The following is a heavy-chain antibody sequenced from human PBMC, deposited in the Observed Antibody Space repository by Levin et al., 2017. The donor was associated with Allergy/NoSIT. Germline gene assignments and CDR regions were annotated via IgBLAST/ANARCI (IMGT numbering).Heavy chain of an antibody. J-gene: IGHJ4*02. V-gene: IGHV3-49*03. D-gene: IGHD5-24*01. CDR2: IRSAVYGATS. CDR1: GFTFGRYA. Sequence: GGSLRLSCRASGFTFGRYAMTWFRQAPGKGLEWVGFIRSAVYGATSEYAASVKDRFTISRDDSNCIVYLQMNSLKTEDTAVYYCSRKRWMQGLDFDNWGQGTLVTVSS. CDR3: SRKRWMQGLDFDN.